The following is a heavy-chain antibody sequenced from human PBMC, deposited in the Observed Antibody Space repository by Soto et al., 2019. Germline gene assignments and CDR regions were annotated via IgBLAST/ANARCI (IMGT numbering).Heavy chain of an antibody. J-gene: IGHJ5*02. CDR2: IGSSSSTI. CDR3: ARDNIVLSP. D-gene: IGHD2-8*01. V-gene: IGHV3-11*04. Sequence: PGGSLRLSCAASGFSIRDYYMNWIRQAPGKGLEWLAYIGSSSSTIYYADSVKGRFTISRDNAKNSLYLQMNSLRDEDTAVYYCARDNIVLSPWGQGTLVTVSS. CDR1: GFSIRDYY.